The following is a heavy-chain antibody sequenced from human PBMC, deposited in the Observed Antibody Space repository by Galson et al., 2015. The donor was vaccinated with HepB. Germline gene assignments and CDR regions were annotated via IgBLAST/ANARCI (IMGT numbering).Heavy chain of an antibody. Sequence: SVKVSCKASGYTFTSYYMHWVRQAPGQGLEWMGIINPSGGSTSYAQKFQGRVTMTRDTSTSTVYMELSSLRSEDTAVYYCARDLGGGNSGYYFDYWGQGTLVTVSS. CDR2: INPSGGST. J-gene: IGHJ4*02. V-gene: IGHV1-46*03. D-gene: IGHD4-23*01. CDR1: GYTFTSYY. CDR3: ARDLGGGNSGYYFDY.